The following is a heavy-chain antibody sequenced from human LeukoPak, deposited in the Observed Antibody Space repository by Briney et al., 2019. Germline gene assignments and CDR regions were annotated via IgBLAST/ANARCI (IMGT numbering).Heavy chain of an antibody. CDR1: GGSISSTSYY. D-gene: IGHD3-22*01. J-gene: IGHJ4*02. CDR3: ARRPYYYDSSGYYLSPPAVFDY. V-gene: IGHV4-39*07. Sequence: SETLSLTCTISGGSISSTSYYWGWIRQPPGKGLEYIGNIFYSGSTYYNPSLKGRATISVDTSKKQLSLKLSSVTAADTAVYYCARRPYYYDSSGYYLSPPAVFDYWGQGTLVTVSS. CDR2: IFYSGST.